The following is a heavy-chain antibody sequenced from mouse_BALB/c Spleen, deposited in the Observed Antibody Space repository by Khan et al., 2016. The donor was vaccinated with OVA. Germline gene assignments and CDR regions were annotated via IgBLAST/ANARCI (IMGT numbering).Heavy chain of an antibody. D-gene: IGHD1-1*01. V-gene: IGHV1S136*01. CDR2: VYPFNDDT. J-gene: IGHJ3*01. CDR1: GYTFTSYV. Sequence: EVQLQQSGPELVKPGASVKMSCKASGYTFTSYVMHWVKQKPGLGLEWIGYVYPFNDDTKYNEKFKGKATLTSDKSSNTAYMELSSLTSEDSAVYYFAPVGIYYVSFAYWGQGTLVTVSA. CDR3: APVGIYYVSFAY.